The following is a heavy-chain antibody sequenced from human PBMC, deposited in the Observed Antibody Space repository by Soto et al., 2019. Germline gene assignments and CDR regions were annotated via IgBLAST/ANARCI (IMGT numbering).Heavy chain of an antibody. Sequence: PGGSLRLSCAASGFTVSSNYMSWVRQAPGKGLEWVSVICSGGSTYYADSVRGRFTISRDNSKNTLYLQVNSLRAEDTAVYYCAKDPSGYTDGYYYYYLMDVWGKGTTVTVSS. V-gene: IGHV3-66*01. CDR1: GFTVSSNY. J-gene: IGHJ6*03. D-gene: IGHD6-25*01. CDR2: ICSGGST. CDR3: AKDPSGYTDGYYYYYLMDV.